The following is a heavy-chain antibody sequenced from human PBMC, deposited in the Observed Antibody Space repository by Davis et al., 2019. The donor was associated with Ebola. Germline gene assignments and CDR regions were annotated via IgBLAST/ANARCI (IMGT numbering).Heavy chain of an antibody. V-gene: IGHV5-51*01. Sequence: GGSLRLSCKVSGHTSTTYWIGWVRQMPGKGLEWMGIINPADPDTRYSPSFQGQVTIPADRSTSTAYLQWSSLKASDTAMYYCALTNIPVADPGHFDSWGQGALVTVSS. CDR1: GHTSTTYW. CDR2: INPADPDT. D-gene: IGHD6-19*01. CDR3: ALTNIPVADPGHFDS. J-gene: IGHJ4*02.